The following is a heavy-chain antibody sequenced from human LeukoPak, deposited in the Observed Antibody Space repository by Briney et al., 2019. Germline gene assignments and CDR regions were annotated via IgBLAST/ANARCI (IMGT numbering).Heavy chain of an antibody. D-gene: IGHD3-3*01. V-gene: IGHV4-59*08. CDR2: IHSSGTT. CDR3: ARQDPWRFFDT. J-gene: IGHJ4*02. Sequence: PSETLSLTCTVSGGSINNYYWSWIRQTPGKRLEWIGYIHSSGTTNYNPSLKSRVTISLDTSKSQFSLKVNSATVADTAVYYCARQDPWRFFDTWGQGTLVTVSS. CDR1: GGSINNYY.